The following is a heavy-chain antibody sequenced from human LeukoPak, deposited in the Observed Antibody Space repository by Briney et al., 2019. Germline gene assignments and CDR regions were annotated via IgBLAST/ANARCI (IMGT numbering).Heavy chain of an antibody. V-gene: IGHV3-7*01. CDR1: GLTFSNYW. D-gene: IGHD3-16*01. Sequence: PGESLRLSCAASGLTFSNYWMTWVRQAPGKGLEWVASINQYGSEKYYVDSVKGRFTISRDNAKNSVSLQMNSLRAEDTAVYFCARSLGDDWGQGTLVTVSS. CDR2: INQYGSEK. J-gene: IGHJ4*02. CDR3: ARSLGDD.